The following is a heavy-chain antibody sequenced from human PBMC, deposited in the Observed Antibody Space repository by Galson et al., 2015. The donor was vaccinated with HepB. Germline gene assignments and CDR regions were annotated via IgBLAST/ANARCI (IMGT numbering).Heavy chain of an antibody. CDR2: INPNSGHT. Sequence: SVKVSCKASGYTFTEYYIHWVRQAPGQGLEWMGWINPNSGHTSYAQRFRDWVTMTSDTSITTAYMELTRLRSNDTAVYYCARGLRYCSGDTCYAKTDFDYWGQGSLVTVSS. V-gene: IGHV1-2*04. J-gene: IGHJ4*02. D-gene: IGHD2-15*01. CDR3: ARGLRYCSGDTCYAKTDFDY. CDR1: GYTFTEYY.